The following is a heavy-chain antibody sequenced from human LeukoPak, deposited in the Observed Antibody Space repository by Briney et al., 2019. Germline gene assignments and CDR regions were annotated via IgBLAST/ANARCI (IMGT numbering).Heavy chain of an antibody. V-gene: IGHV1-18*01. Sequence: ASVKVSCKASAYTFTSYGISWVRQAPGQGLEWMGWISAYNGNTNYAQKLQGRVTMTRDMSTTTVYMELSSLRSEDTAVYYCARVQSPAYYDILTGIYDAFDIWGQGTMVTVSS. D-gene: IGHD3-9*01. CDR2: ISAYNGNT. CDR3: ARVQSPAYYDILTGIYDAFDI. CDR1: AYTFTSYG. J-gene: IGHJ3*02.